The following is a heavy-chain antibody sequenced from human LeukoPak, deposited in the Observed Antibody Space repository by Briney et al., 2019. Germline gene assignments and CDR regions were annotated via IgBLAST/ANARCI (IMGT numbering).Heavy chain of an antibody. J-gene: IGHJ4*02. CDR3: AKAPVTTCSGAYCYPFDY. D-gene: IGHD2-21*01. V-gene: IGHV4-59*01. CDR2: IYYSGST. CDR1: GGSISSYY. Sequence: SETLSLTCTVSGGSISSYYWSWIRQPPGKGLEWIGYIYYSGSTNYNPSLKSRVTISVDTSKKQFSLKLRSVTAADTAVYYCAKAPVTTCSGAYCYPFDYWGQGTLVTVSS.